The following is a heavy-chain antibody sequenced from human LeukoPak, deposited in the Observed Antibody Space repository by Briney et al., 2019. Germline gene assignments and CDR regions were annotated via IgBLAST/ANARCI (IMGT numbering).Heavy chain of an antibody. CDR3: ARGSTVTSYYYYYGMDV. J-gene: IGHJ6*02. CDR1: GGSISSGGYS. D-gene: IGHD4-11*01. Sequence: SQTLSLTCAVSGGSISSGGYSWSWIRQPPGKGLEWIGYIYHSGSTYYNPSLKSRVTISVDRSKNQFSLKLSSVTAADTAVYYCARGSTVTSYYYYYGMDVWGQGTTVPVSS. CDR2: IYHSGST. V-gene: IGHV4-30-2*01.